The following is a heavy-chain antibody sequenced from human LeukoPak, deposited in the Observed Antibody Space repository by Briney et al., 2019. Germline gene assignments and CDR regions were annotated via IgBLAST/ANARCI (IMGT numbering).Heavy chain of an antibody. V-gene: IGHV3-23*01. Sequence: QSGGSLRLSCATSQFNFNKFGMTWVRQAPGKGLEWVSSISGNGGSTQYADSVQGRFAISRDNSKNTLYLQMNSLRAEDTAVYFCAKDPNGDYIGTFDIWGQGTMVTVSS. CDR1: QFNFNKFG. CDR2: ISGNGGST. CDR3: AKDPNGDYIGTFDI. D-gene: IGHD4-17*01. J-gene: IGHJ3*02.